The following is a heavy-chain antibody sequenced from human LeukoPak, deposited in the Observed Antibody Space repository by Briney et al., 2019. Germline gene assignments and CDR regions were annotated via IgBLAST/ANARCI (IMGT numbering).Heavy chain of an antibody. J-gene: IGHJ3*02. CDR1: GDSVSSNSAA. D-gene: IGHD3-10*01. CDR3: ARRGVLLWFGELLDDAFDI. Sequence: SQTLSLTCAISGDSVSSNSAAWNWIRHSPSRGLEWLGRTYYRSKWYNDYAVSVKSRITINPDTSKNQFSLQLNSVTPEDTAVYYCARRGVLLWFGELLDDAFDIWGQGTMVTVSS. CDR2: TYYRSKWYN. V-gene: IGHV6-1*01.